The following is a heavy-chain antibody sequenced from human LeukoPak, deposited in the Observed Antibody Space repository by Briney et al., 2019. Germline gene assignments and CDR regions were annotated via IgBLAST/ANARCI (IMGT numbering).Heavy chain of an antibody. V-gene: IGHV3-53*01. CDR2: VYSDDTT. CDR3: ARGGGYYAIDY. D-gene: IGHD1-26*01. Sequence: GGSLRLSCAASGFTVNSNYMNWVRQAPGKGLEWVSVVYSDDTTYYADSVKGRFTISRDNSKNTLYLQMNSLRAEDTAVYYCARGGGYYAIDYWGQGTLVTVSS. J-gene: IGHJ4*02. CDR1: GFTVNSNY.